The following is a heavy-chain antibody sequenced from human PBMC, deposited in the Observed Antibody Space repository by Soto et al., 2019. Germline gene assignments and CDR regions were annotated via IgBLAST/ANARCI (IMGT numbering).Heavy chain of an antibody. Sequence: QVQLVQSGAEVKKPGSSVKVSCKASGGTFSSYTISWVRQAPGQGLEWMGRIIPILGIANYAQKFLGRVTITADKSTSTAYMELSSLRSEDTAVYYCASLPDYGDYMRWGYSDNWFDPWGQGTLVTVSS. CDR3: ASLPDYGDYMRWGYSDNWFDP. CDR1: GGTFSSYT. D-gene: IGHD4-17*01. V-gene: IGHV1-69*02. CDR2: IIPILGIA. J-gene: IGHJ5*02.